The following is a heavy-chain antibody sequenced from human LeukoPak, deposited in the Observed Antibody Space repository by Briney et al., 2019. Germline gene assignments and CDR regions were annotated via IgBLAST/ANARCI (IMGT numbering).Heavy chain of an antibody. CDR1: GYTFSSYG. D-gene: IGHD2-2*01. CDR3: AREHCSSTSCYVDYSYGMDV. V-gene: IGHV1-18*01. CDR2: ISAYNGNT. J-gene: IGHJ6*02. Sequence: SVKVSCKASGYTFSSYGISWVRQAPGQGLEWMGWISAYNGNTNYAQKLQGRVTMTTDTSTSTAYMELRSLRSDDTAVYYCAREHCSSTSCYVDYSYGMDVWGQGTTVTVSS.